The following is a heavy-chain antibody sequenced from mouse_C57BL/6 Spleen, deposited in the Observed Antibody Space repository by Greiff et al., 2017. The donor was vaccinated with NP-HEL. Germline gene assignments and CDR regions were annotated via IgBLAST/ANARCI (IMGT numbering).Heavy chain of an antibody. CDR1: GFNIKDYY. D-gene: IGHD1-1*01. V-gene: IGHV14-2*01. CDR2: IDPEDGET. J-gene: IGHJ2*01. CDR3: ASQIGITTVVATYYFDY. Sequence: VQLQQSGAELVKPGASVKLSCTASGFNIKDYYMHWVKQRTEQGLEWIGRIDPEDGETKYAPKFQGKATITADTASNTAYLQLSSLTSEDTAVYYCASQIGITTVVATYYFDYWGQGTTLTVSS.